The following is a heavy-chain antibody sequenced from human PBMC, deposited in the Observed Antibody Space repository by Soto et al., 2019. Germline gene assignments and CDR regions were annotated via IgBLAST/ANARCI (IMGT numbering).Heavy chain of an antibody. D-gene: IGHD3-3*01. CDR1: GGSFNNHV. CDR2: IIPIIGTP. V-gene: IGHV1-69*06. J-gene: IGHJ4*02. CDR3: TRDLEFRDGNISHLDY. Sequence: QVHLVQSGAEVKKPGSSVKVSCKASGGSFNNHVFNWVRQAPGQGLEWMGGIIPIIGTPNHAQKFQGSVTISADKSTRTVYLELRSLRSDDTAVYYCTRDLEFRDGNISHLDYWGQGTLVTVSS.